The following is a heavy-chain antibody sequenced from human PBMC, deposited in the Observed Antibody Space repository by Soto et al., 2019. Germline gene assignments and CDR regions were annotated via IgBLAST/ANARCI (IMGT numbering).Heavy chain of an antibody. CDR2: ISAYNGNT. Sequence: ASVKVSCKASGYTFTSYGISWVRQAPGQGLEWMGWISAYNGNTNYAQKLQGRVTMTTDTSTSTAYMELRSLRSDDTAVYYCARDQQWLVPDWFDPWGQGTLVTVSS. J-gene: IGHJ5*02. D-gene: IGHD6-19*01. CDR3: ARDQQWLVPDWFDP. CDR1: GYTFTSYG. V-gene: IGHV1-18*01.